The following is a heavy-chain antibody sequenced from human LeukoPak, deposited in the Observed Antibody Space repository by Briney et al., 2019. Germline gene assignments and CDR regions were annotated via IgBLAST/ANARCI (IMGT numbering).Heavy chain of an antibody. CDR2: IYYSGST. V-gene: IGHV4-39*07. Sequence: SETLSLTCTVSGGSISSSSYYWGWIRQPPGKGLEWIGSIYYSGSTYYNPSLKSRVTISVDTSKNQFSLKLSSVTAADTAVYYCARGRQQLTWGQGTLVTVSS. CDR1: GGSISSSSYY. J-gene: IGHJ4*02. CDR3: ARGRQQLT. D-gene: IGHD6-13*01.